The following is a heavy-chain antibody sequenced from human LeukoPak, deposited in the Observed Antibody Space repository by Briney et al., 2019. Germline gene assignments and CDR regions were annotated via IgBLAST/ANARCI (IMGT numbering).Heavy chain of an antibody. Sequence: SVKVSCKASGGTFRNYAINWVRLAPGQGPEWLGVIIPMVGIATYAQKFQDRVTIMADKSTNTAYMELSSLGSEDTAVYYCARGFGYSSSWYHYYYYYGMDVWGQGTTVTVSS. CDR1: GGTFRNYA. V-gene: IGHV1-69*10. CDR2: IIPMVGIA. D-gene: IGHD6-13*01. CDR3: ARGFGYSSSWYHYYYYYGMDV. J-gene: IGHJ6*02.